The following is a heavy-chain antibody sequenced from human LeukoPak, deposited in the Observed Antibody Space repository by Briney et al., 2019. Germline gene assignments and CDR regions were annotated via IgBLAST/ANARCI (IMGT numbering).Heavy chain of an antibody. D-gene: IGHD6-19*01. CDR3: ARESVAVAVFDY. V-gene: IGHV4-59*01. J-gene: IGHJ4*02. CDR1: GGSISSYY. Sequence: SETLSLTCTVSGGSISSYYWSWIRQPPGKGLEWIGYIYYSGSTNYNPSLKSRVTISVDTSKNQFSLKLSSVTAADTAVYYCARESVAVAVFDYWGQGTLVIVSS. CDR2: IYYSGST.